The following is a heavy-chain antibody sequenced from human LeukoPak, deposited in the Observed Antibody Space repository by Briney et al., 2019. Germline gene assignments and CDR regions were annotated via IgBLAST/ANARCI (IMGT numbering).Heavy chain of an antibody. CDR1: GGSISSTAYY. V-gene: IGHV4-39*01. J-gene: IGHJ5*02. D-gene: IGHD6-19*01. Sequence: SETLSLTCSVSGGSISSTAYYWGWIRQPPGQGLEWIGSIYYTGITYYNPSLKSRVTISLDTSRNQFSLKLNSVTAPETAVYYCARHEGSGWHRNWFDPWGQGTLVTVSS. CDR2: IYYTGIT. CDR3: ARHEGSGWHRNWFDP.